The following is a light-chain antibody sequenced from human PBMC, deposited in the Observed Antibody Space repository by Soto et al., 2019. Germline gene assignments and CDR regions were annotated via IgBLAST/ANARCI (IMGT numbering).Light chain of an antibody. V-gene: IGKV3D-15*01. CDR1: QSVSSN. Sequence: EIVMTQSRATLSVSPGERAILSCRASQSVSSNLAWYQQKPGQAPRLLIYGASTRATGIPARFSGSGSGTEFTLTISSLQSEDFAVYYCQQYNNWPLFGPGTKVDIK. CDR2: GAS. J-gene: IGKJ3*01. CDR3: QQYNNWPL.